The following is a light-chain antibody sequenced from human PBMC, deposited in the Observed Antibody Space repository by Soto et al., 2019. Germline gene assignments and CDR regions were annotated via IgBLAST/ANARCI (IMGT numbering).Light chain of an antibody. V-gene: IGLV2-8*01. J-gene: IGLJ1*01. CDR2: EVR. CDR1: XXXXGGYNY. Sequence: QSAXTQPPSASGXXXXSXXXXXXGXXXXXGGYNYVSWYQQHPGKAPKLVIYEVRKRPSGVPDRFSGSKSGNTASLTVSGLQAEDEADYYCSSYTGTNNFGVFGPGTKVTVL. CDR3: SSYTGTNNFGV.